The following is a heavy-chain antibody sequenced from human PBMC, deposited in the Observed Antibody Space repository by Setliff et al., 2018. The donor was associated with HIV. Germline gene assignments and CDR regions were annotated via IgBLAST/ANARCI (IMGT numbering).Heavy chain of an antibody. V-gene: IGHV4-39*01. J-gene: IGHJ3*02. Sequence: SETLSLTCTVSGGSISSSSYYWGWIRQPPGKGLEWIGSIYYSGSTYYTPSLKRRLTIAVDTSKNQFSLKLTSVSAADTAVYYCARHAPSVDDYDSTNSGAEDAFDIWGQGTMVTVSS. CDR2: IYYSGST. CDR3: ARHAPSVDDYDSTNSGAEDAFDI. D-gene: IGHD3-22*01. CDR1: GGSISSSSYY.